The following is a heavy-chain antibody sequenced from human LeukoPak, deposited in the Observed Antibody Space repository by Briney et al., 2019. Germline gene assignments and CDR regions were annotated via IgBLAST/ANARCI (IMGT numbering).Heavy chain of an antibody. Sequence: GGSLRLSCAASGFSFNAYWMAWVRQAPGTGLEWVANINPAGSETFHVDPVKGRFSISRDHAKNLVYLQMNSLRAEDTAVYYCARFGLVAALDLWGQGTLVTVSS. V-gene: IGHV3-7*01. CDR3: ARFGLVAALDL. J-gene: IGHJ4*02. CDR2: INPAGSET. D-gene: IGHD5-12*01. CDR1: GFSFNAYW.